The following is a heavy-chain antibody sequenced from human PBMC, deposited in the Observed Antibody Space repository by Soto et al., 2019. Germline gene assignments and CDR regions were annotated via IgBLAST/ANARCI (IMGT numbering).Heavy chain of an antibody. CDR2: INAGNGNT. V-gene: IGHV1-3*01. CDR1: GYTFTSYA. CDR3: ARSGYSSDAFDI. J-gene: IGHJ3*02. Sequence: ASVKVSCKASGYTFTSYAMHWVRQAPGQRLEWMGWINAGNGNTKYSQKFQGRVTITRDTSASTAYIELSSLRSEDTAVYYCARSGYSSDAFDIWGQGTMVTVSS. D-gene: IGHD5-12*01.